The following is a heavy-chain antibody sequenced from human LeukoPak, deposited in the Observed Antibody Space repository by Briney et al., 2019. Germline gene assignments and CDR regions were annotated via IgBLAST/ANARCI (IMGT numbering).Heavy chain of an antibody. CDR2: INPNSGGT. D-gene: IGHD6-13*01. J-gene: IGHJ6*03. V-gene: IGHV1-2*02. CDR1: GYTFTGYY. CDR3: ARSSHSSSWLTYYYYMDV. Sequence: GASVKVSCKASGYTFTGYYMHWVRQAPGQGLEWMGWINPNSGGTNYAQKFQGRVTMTRDTSISTAYMELSRLRSDDTAVYYCARSSHSSSWLTYYYYMDVWGTGTTVTVSS.